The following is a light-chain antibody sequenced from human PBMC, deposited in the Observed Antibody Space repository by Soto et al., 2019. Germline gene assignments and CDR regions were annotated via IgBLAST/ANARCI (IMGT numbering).Light chain of an antibody. CDR1: QSVSYY. V-gene: IGKV3-11*01. J-gene: IGKJ5*01. Sequence: EIVLTQSPATLSLSPGERATLSCRASQSVSYYLACYKQKRGQAPRLLIYDASKRAPGIPARFSGNGSGTDFSLTISGLEPEYFAGYYCQQCSNWPPSAFGQGPRLESK. CDR3: QQCSNWPPSA. CDR2: DAS.